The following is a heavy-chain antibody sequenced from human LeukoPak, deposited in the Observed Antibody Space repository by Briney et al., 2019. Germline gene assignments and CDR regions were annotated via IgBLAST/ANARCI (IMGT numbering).Heavy chain of an antibody. J-gene: IGHJ6*03. CDR1: GFTFSNYA. V-gene: IGHV3-23*01. CDR3: AKAPATGEGYYFYYMDV. Sequence: PGGSLRLSCAASGFTFSNYAMSWVRQAPGKGLEWVSGISGSGGSTYYADSVKGRFTISRDNSKNTPYLQMNSLGADDTAVYYCAKAPATGEGYYFYYMDVWGKGTTVTVSS. CDR2: ISGSGGST. D-gene: IGHD7-27*01.